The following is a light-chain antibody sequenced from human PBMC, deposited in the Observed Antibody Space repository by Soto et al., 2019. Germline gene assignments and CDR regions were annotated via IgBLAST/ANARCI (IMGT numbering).Light chain of an antibody. Sequence: QSVLTQPASVSGSPGQSITISCTGTNSDVGGYNYVSWYQQHPGKAPKLMIYEVNNRPSGVSNRFSGSKSGNTASLTTSGLQAEDEADYYCSSFTITTTLYVFGTGTKVTVL. CDR2: EVN. J-gene: IGLJ1*01. CDR1: NSDVGGYNY. V-gene: IGLV2-14*01. CDR3: SSFTITTTLYV.